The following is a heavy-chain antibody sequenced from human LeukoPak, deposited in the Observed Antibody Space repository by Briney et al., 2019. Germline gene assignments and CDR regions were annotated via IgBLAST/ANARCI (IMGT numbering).Heavy chain of an antibody. CDR1: GYTFTSYA. Sequence: GASVKVSCKASGYTFTSYAMNWVRQAPGQGLEWMGWINTNTGNPTYAQGFTGRFVFSLDTSVSTAYLQMNSLRAEDTAVYYCARWCTNGVCYSDAFDIWGQGTMVTVSS. V-gene: IGHV7-4-1*02. CDR3: ARWCTNGVCYSDAFDI. D-gene: IGHD2-8*01. CDR2: INTNTGNP. J-gene: IGHJ3*02.